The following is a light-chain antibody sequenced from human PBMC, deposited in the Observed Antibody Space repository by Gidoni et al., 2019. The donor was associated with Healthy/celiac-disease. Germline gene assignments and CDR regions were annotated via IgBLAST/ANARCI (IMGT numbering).Light chain of an antibody. J-gene: IGLJ3*02. CDR1: SSDVGGYNY. V-gene: IGLV2-11*01. CDR3: CSYAGSFSWV. CDR2: DVS. Sequence: QSALTQPRSVSASPGQSVTISCTGTSSDVGGYNYVSWYQQHPGKAPKLMFYDVSKRPSGVPDRFSGSKSGNTASLTISGLQAEDEADYYCCSYAGSFSWVFGGGTKLTVL.